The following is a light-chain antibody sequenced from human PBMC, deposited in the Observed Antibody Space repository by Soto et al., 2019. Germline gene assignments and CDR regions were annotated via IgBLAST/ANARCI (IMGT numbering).Light chain of an antibody. CDR3: QRET. V-gene: IGKV3-11*01. Sequence: EIVLTQSPATLSLSPGDRASLSCRASQSVSNSLAWYQQRPGQAPRLLIHDVSKRAAGIPARFSGSGSGTDFTLTISSLEPEDFAVYFCQRETFGQGTKVEI. CDR1: QSVSNS. CDR2: DVS. J-gene: IGKJ1*01.